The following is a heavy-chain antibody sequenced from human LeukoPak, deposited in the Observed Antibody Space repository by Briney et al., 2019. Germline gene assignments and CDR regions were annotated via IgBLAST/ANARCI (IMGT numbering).Heavy chain of an antibody. J-gene: IGHJ5*02. CDR2: IYYSGST. Sequence: SETLSLTCTVSGGSISSYYWSWIRQPPGKGLEWIGYIYYSGSTNYNPSLKSRVTMSVDTSKNQFSLKLSSVTAADTAVYYCAREPPPPYYDFWSGYYWNWFDPWGQGTLVTVSS. CDR1: GGSISSYY. V-gene: IGHV4-59*12. CDR3: AREPPPPYYDFWSGYYWNWFDP. D-gene: IGHD3-3*01.